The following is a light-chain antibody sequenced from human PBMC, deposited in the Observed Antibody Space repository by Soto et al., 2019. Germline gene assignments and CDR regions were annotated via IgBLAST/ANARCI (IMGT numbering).Light chain of an antibody. J-gene: IGKJ1*01. Sequence: EIVLTQSPGTLSLSPGDRATLSCRASQSVSSNYLAWYQQQKPGQAPRLLIYGASTRAAGVPDRFSGSGSGTDFTLAIIRLEPEDFVVYYCQQYGDSSWTFGQGTKVDIK. V-gene: IGKV3-20*01. CDR2: GAS. CDR1: QSVSSNY. CDR3: QQYGDSSWT.